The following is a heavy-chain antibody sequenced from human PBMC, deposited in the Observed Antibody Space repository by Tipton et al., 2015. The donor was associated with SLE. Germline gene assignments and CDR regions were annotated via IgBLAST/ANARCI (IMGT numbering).Heavy chain of an antibody. CDR2: ISRSSSYI. J-gene: IGHJ4*02. V-gene: IGHV3-21*03. CDR1: GFTFDYFS. Sequence: SLRLSCAASGFTFDYFSMHWVRQPPGKGLEWVSSISRSSSYIYYADSVKGRFTISRDNAKNSLYLQMNSLRAEDTAVYYCAREGNYYDSSGLFDYWGQGTLVTVSS. D-gene: IGHD3-22*01. CDR3: AREGNYYDSSGLFDY.